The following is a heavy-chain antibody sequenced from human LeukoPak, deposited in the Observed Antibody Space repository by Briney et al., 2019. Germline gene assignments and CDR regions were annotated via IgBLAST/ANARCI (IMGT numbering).Heavy chain of an antibody. V-gene: IGHV1-18*01. Sequence: ASVKVSCKTSGYIFTDNGISWVRQAPGEGLEWMGWISADSGNTKYAQRFQGRVAMTTETSSSTVYMELRSRRSDDTAVYYCARDKDYRFDYWGQGTLVTVPS. CDR3: ARDKDYRFDY. CDR2: ISADSGNT. CDR1: GYIFTDNG. J-gene: IGHJ4*02. D-gene: IGHD3-16*01.